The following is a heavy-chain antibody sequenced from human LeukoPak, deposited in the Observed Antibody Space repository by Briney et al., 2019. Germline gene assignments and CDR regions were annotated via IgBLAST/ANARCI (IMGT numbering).Heavy chain of an antibody. D-gene: IGHD1-26*01. V-gene: IGHV1-2*02. J-gene: IGHJ5*02. Sequence: GASVKVSCKASGYTFTGYYMHWVRQAPGQGLEWMGWINPNSGGTNYAQKFQGRVTMTRDTSISTAYMELSRLRSDDTAVYYCARERWELPARWFDPWAQGTLAPVP. CDR2: INPNSGGT. CDR3: ARERWELPARWFDP. CDR1: GYTFTGYY.